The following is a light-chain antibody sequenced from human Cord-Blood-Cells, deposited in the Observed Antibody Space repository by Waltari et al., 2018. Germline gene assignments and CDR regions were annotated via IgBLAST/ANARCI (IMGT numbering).Light chain of an antibody. Sequence: IRMTQSPSSLSASTGDRVTITCRASQGISSYLAWYQQKPGKAPKLLIYAASTLQSGVPSRFSGSGSGTDFTLTISCLQSEDFATYYCQQYYSYPLYTFGQGTKLEIK. CDR1: QGISSY. CDR2: AAS. J-gene: IGKJ2*01. V-gene: IGKV1-8*01. CDR3: QQYYSYPLYT.